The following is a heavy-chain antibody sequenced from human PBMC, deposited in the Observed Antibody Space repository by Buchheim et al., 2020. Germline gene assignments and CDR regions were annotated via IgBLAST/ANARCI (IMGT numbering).Heavy chain of an antibody. D-gene: IGHD7-27*01. CDR1: GGSFSGYC. V-gene: IGHV4-34*01. CDR2: INHSGST. Sequence: QVQLQQWGAGLLKPSETLSLTCAVYGGSFSGYCWSWIRQPPGKGLEWIGEINHSGSTNYNPSLKSRVTISVDTSKNQFSLKLSSVTAADTAVYYCARGWGANWAPYNWFDPWGQGTL. CDR3: ARGWGANWAPYNWFDP. J-gene: IGHJ5*02.